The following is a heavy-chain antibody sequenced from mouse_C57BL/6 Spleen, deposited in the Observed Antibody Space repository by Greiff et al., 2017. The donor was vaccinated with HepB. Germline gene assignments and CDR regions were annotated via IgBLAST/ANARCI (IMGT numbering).Heavy chain of an antibody. CDR3: ARWGGSSPLDY. J-gene: IGHJ2*01. CDR2: INPNNGGT. CDR1: GYTFTDYN. V-gene: IGHV1-18*01. D-gene: IGHD1-1*01. Sequence: VQLQQSGPELVKPGASVKIPCKASGYTFTDYNMDWVKQSHGKSLEWIGDINPNNGGTIYNQKFKGKATLTVDKSSSTAYMELRSLTSEDTAVYYCARWGGSSPLDYWGQGTTLTVSS.